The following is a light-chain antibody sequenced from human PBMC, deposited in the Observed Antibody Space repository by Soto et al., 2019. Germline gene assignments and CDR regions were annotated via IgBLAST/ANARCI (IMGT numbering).Light chain of an antibody. J-gene: IGKJ3*01. Sequence: EIVLPQSPATLSLSPGERATLSCRASQSVSSYLAWYQQKPGQAPRLLIYDVSNRDTGIPARFSGSGSGTDFTLTISSLEPEDFAVYYCQQRSKWPRFTFGPGTKVDIK. V-gene: IGKV3-11*01. CDR2: DVS. CDR3: QQRSKWPRFT. CDR1: QSVSSY.